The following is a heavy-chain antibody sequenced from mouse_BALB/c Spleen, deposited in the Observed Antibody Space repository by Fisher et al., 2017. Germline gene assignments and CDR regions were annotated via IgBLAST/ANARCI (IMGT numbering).Heavy chain of an antibody. V-gene: IGHV1-69*02. CDR3: ARWTPYEGAMDY. J-gene: IGHJ4*01. D-gene: IGHD2-12*01. Sequence: GKATLTADKSSSTAYMQLSSLASEDSAVYYCARWTPYEGAMDYWGQGTSVTVSS.